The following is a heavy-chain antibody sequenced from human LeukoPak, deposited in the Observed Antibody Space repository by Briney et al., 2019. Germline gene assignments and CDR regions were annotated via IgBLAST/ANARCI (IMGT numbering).Heavy chain of an antibody. Sequence: GRSLRLSCAASGFSFNDYAMHWVRQVPGKGLEWVSGISWNSGFIGYVDSVKGRFTISKDNAKNSLYLQMNSLRLEDTALYYCAREGTGSGYTSGDAFDIWGQRTTVTVSS. D-gene: IGHD3-3*01. J-gene: IGHJ3*02. CDR3: AREGTGSGYTSGDAFDI. CDR1: GFSFNDYA. CDR2: ISWNSGFI. V-gene: IGHV3-9*01.